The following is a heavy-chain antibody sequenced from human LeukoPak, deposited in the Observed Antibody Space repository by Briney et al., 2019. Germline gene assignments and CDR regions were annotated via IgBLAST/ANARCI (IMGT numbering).Heavy chain of an antibody. V-gene: IGHV1-69*01. D-gene: IGHD2-15*01. CDR3: ARDLVCSGGSRYSS. CDR1: GGTFSSYA. CDR2: IIPIFGTA. J-gene: IGHJ5*02. Sequence: VASVKVSCKASGGTFSSYAISWVRQTPGQGLEWMGGIIPIFGTANYAQKFQGRVTITADESTSTAYMELSSLRSEDTAVYYCARDLVCSGGSRYSSWGQGTLVTVSS.